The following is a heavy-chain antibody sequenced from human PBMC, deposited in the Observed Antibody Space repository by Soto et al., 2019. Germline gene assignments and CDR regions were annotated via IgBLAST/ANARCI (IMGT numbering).Heavy chain of an antibody. CDR3: ARLMYYYGSGSYRFDY. D-gene: IGHD3-10*01. J-gene: IGHJ4*02. CDR1: GGSISSYY. Sequence: QVQLQESGPGLVKPSETLSLTCTVSGGSISSYYWSWIRQPPGKGLEWIGYIYYSGSTNYNPSLTSRVTISVDTSKNQFSLKLSSVTAADTAVYYCARLMYYYGSGSYRFDYWGQGTLVTVSS. CDR2: IYYSGST. V-gene: IGHV4-59*08.